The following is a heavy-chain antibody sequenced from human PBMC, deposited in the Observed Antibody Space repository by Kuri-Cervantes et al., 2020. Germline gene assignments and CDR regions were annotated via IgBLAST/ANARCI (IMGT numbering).Heavy chain of an antibody. D-gene: IGHD3-22*01. V-gene: IGHV3-30-3*01. Sequence: KTLSLTCAASGFTFSSYAMHWVRQAPGKGLEWVAVISYDGSNKYYADSVKGRFTISRDNSKNTLYLQMNSLRAEDTAVYYCARDRDYYDSSGFDYWGQGTLVTVSS. CDR1: GFTFSSYA. J-gene: IGHJ4*02. CDR2: ISYDGSNK. CDR3: ARDRDYYDSSGFDY.